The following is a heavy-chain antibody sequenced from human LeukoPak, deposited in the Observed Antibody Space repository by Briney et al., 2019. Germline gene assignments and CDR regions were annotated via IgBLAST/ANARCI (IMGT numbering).Heavy chain of an antibody. V-gene: IGHV3-72*01. CDR3: ARDLVEYYYGMDV. CDR1: GFTFSDHY. CDR2: TRNKANSYTT. J-gene: IGHJ6*02. Sequence: GSLRLSCAASGFTFSDHYMDWVRQAPGKGLEWVGRTRNKANSYTTEYAASVKGRFTISRDDSKNSLYLQMNSLKTEDTAVYYCARDLVEYYYGMDVWGQGTTVTVSS. D-gene: IGHD2-8*02.